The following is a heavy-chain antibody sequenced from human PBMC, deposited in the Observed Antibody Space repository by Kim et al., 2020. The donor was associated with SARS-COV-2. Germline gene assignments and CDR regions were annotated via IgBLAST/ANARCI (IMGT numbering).Heavy chain of an antibody. V-gene: IGHV1-69*02. Sequence: SVKVSCKASGGTFSSYTISWVRQAPGQGLEWMGRIIPILGIANYAQKFQGRVTITADKSTSTAYMELSSLRSEDTAVYYCARGGIAVAECWFDPWGQGTLVTVSS. D-gene: IGHD6-19*01. CDR1: GGTFSSYT. CDR2: IIPILGIA. CDR3: ARGGIAVAECWFDP. J-gene: IGHJ5*02.